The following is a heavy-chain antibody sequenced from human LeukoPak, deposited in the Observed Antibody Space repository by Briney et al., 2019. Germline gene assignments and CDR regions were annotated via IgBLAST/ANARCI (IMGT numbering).Heavy chain of an antibody. V-gene: IGHV3-30*02. J-gene: IGHJ4*02. CDR3: ARDNDILTGYFDY. D-gene: IGHD3-9*01. Sequence: GGSLRLSCAASGFTFSSYWMHWVRQAPGKGLEWVAFIRYDGSNKYYADSVKGRFTISRDNSKNTLYLQMNSLRAEDTAVYYCARDNDILTGYFDYWGQGTLVTVSS. CDR2: IRYDGSNK. CDR1: GFTFSSYW.